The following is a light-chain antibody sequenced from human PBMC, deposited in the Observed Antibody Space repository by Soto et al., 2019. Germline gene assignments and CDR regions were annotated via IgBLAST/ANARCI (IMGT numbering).Light chain of an antibody. V-gene: IGKV2-30*01. CDR3: MQATHWPIT. CDR1: QILVYSDGIAY. Sequence: DVVITQSPLSLPVTLGQPSSISWRSNQILVYSDGIAYFSWFQQRPGRSPRRLIYKVSSRDSGGPARFSGSGSGTDFALKISRVEADDVGVYYCMQATHWPITFGQGTRLEIK. J-gene: IGKJ5*01. CDR2: KVS.